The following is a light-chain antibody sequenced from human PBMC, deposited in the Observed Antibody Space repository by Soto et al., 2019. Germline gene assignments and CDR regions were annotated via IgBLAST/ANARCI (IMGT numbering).Light chain of an antibody. Sequence: EIVLTQSPGTLSLSPGERPTLSCRASHSVSSSYLAWYQQKPGQAPRLLIYGASSRATGIPDRFSGSGSGTDFTLTISRLEPEDFAVYYCQQYGSSPRTFGQGTKVEIK. CDR3: QQYGSSPRT. CDR2: GAS. CDR1: HSVSSSY. J-gene: IGKJ1*01. V-gene: IGKV3-20*01.